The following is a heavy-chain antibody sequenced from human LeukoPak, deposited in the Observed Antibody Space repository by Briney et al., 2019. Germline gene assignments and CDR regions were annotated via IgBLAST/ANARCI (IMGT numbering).Heavy chain of an antibody. D-gene: IGHD6-6*01. CDR1: GYTFTDYY. V-gene: IGHV1-2*02. Sequence: GASVKVSCKASGYTFTDYYVHWVRQAPGQGPEWMGWINPDSGGASYAQKFQGRVTMTRDTSISTAYMELSKLRSDEEAVYFCARSSSSSGYFLDYWGQGTLVTVSS. CDR3: ARSSSSSGYFLDY. CDR2: INPDSGGA. J-gene: IGHJ4*02.